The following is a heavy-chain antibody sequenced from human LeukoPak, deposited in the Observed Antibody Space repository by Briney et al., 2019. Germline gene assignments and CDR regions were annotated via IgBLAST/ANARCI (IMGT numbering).Heavy chain of an antibody. CDR1: GGSFSGYY. CDR3: ARLGSYYDFWSGTYYYYYYMDV. Sequence: SETLSLTCAVYGGSFSGYYWSWIRQPPGKGLEWIGEINHSGSTNYNPSLKNRVTISVDTSKNQFSLKLSSVTAADTAVYYCARLGSYYDFWSGTYYYYYYMDVWGKGTTVTVSS. J-gene: IGHJ6*03. D-gene: IGHD3-3*01. CDR2: INHSGST. V-gene: IGHV4-34*01.